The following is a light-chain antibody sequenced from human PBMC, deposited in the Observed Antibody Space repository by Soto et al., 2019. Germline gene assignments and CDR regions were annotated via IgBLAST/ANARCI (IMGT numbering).Light chain of an antibody. CDR1: SNDVGGYNY. Sequence: QSALTQPRSVSGSPGQSVTISCTGTSNDVGGYNYVSWFQQHPGKVPKRMVYDVSYRPSGVPDRFSGSKSGNTASLTISGLQADDAGDYYCCSYAGTYWVFGGGTKLTVL. CDR2: DVS. V-gene: IGLV2-11*01. J-gene: IGLJ3*02. CDR3: CSYAGTYWV.